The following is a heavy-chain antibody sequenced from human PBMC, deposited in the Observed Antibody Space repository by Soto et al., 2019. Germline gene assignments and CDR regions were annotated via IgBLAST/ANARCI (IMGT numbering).Heavy chain of an antibody. Sequence: QVQLLESGGGVVQPGRSLRLSCAASGFTFSSYAMHWVRQAPGKGLEWVAVVSYDGSNKHYADSVKGRFTISRDNSKNTLYLQMNSLRAEDTAVYYCASHHYGDYGSFDYWGQGTLVTVSS. CDR2: VSYDGSNK. V-gene: IGHV3-30-3*01. CDR1: GFTFSSYA. CDR3: ASHHYGDYGSFDY. J-gene: IGHJ4*02. D-gene: IGHD4-17*01.